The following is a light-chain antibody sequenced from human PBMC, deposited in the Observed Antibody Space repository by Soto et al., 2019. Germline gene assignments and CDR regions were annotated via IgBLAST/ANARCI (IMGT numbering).Light chain of an antibody. Sequence: EIVMTQSPDTLSVSPGEGATLSCRASRSISRYLAWYQHQPGQAPRLLILGASTRATGIPARFSGSGSGTEFTLSISRLEPEDLAVYYCQHYGNSPLTFGQGTRLEIK. CDR1: RSISRY. CDR3: QHYGNSPLT. CDR2: GAS. V-gene: IGKV3-15*01. J-gene: IGKJ5*01.